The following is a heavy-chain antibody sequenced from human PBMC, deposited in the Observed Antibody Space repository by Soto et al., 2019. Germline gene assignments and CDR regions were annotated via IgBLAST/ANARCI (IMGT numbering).Heavy chain of an antibody. D-gene: IGHD5-12*01. J-gene: IGHJ3*02. V-gene: IGHV5-51*01. CDR2: ICPGDSDT. Sequence: GESLKISCNGSGYSFTSYWIGWVRQMPGKGLEWMGIICPGDSDTRYRPSFQGQVTISADKSISTSYLQWSSLKAADSGMYDCARPEMSDYSFEIWGQGTMVTVSS. CDR3: ARPEMSDYSFEI. CDR1: GYSFTSYW.